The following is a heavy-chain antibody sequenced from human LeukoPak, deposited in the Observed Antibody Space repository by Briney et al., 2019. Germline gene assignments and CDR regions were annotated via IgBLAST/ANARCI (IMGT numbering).Heavy chain of an antibody. V-gene: IGHV4-4*07. D-gene: IGHD6-19*01. J-gene: IGHJ3*02. CDR1: GGSISSYD. CDR3: ARHWQWLALDAFDI. Sequence: PSETLSLTCTVSGGSISSYDWSWIRQPAGKGLEWIGRIYTSGSTNYNPSLKSRVTMSVDTSKNQFSLKLSSVTAADTAVYYCARHWQWLALDAFDIWGQGTMVTVSS. CDR2: IYTSGST.